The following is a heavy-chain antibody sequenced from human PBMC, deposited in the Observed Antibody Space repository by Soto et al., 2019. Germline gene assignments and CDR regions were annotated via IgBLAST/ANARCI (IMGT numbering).Heavy chain of an antibody. V-gene: IGHV4-39*01. J-gene: IGHJ6*02. CDR3: ARWTRKNYYYYYGMDV. CDR2: IYYSGST. Sequence: PSVTLSLTCTVSGGSISSSSYYWGWIRQPPWKGLEWIGSIYYSGSTYYNPSLKSRVTISVDTSKNQFSLKLSSVTAADTAVYYCARWTRKNYYYYYGMDVWGQGTTVTVSS. CDR1: GGSISSSSYY. D-gene: IGHD6-6*01.